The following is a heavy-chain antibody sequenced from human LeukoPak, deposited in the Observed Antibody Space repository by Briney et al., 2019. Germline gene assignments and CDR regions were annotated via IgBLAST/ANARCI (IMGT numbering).Heavy chain of an antibody. Sequence: GSLRLSCAASGFTFSSYSMNWVRQAPGKGLEWVSALSGSAGSTYYADSVTGRFTISRDNSKNTLYLQMNSLRAEDTAVYYCAKRGAEVGATVAPGDYWGQGTLVTVSS. D-gene: IGHD1-26*01. J-gene: IGHJ4*02. CDR2: LSGSAGST. V-gene: IGHV3-23*01. CDR1: GFTFSSYS. CDR3: AKRGAEVGATVAPGDY.